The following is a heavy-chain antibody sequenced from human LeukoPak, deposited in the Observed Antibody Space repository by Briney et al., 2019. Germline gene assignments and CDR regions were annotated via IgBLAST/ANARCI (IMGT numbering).Heavy chain of an antibody. V-gene: IGHV3-48*01. Sequence: GGSLRLSCAASGFTFSSYAMNWVRRAPGKGLEWVLYISSGSSTTYYADSVKGRFTISRDNAENSLYLQMNSLRAEDTAVYYCASEEGRYYGMGVWGQGTTVTVSS. CDR2: ISSGSSTT. CDR3: ASEEGRYYGMGV. J-gene: IGHJ6*02. CDR1: GFTFSSYA.